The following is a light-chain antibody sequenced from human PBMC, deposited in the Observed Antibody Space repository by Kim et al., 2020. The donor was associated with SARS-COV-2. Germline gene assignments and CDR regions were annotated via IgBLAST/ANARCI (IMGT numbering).Light chain of an antibody. CDR2: HAS. Sequence: LQMAQSPSTLSASVGDRVIITCRASQSISGWLAWYQQKPGKAPKLLIYHASSLESGVPSRFSGSGSGTEFTLTINSLQPDDFATYYRQHLGTFGPGTKVDIK. V-gene: IGKV1-5*01. CDR1: QSISGW. J-gene: IGKJ3*01. CDR3: QHLGT.